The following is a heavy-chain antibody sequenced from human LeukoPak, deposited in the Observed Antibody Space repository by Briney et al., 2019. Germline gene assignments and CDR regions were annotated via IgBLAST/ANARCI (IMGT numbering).Heavy chain of an antibody. V-gene: IGHV3-74*01. CDR3: AKDPQWLVGVTYYYYGMDV. CDR1: GFTFSSYW. D-gene: IGHD6-19*01. CDR2: INSDGSST. J-gene: IGHJ6*02. Sequence: PGGSLRLSCAASGFTFSSYWMHWVRQAPGKGLVWVSRINSDGSSTSYADSVKGRFTISRDNAKNTLYLQMNSLRAEDTAVYYCAKDPQWLVGVTYYYYGMDVWGQGTTVTVSS.